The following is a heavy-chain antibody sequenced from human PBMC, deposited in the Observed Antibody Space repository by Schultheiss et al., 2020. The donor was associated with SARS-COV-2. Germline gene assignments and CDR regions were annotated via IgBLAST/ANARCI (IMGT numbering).Heavy chain of an antibody. CDR3: VKDPSSSPYNWFDS. Sequence: GESLKISCSASGFTFSSYVMHWVRQAPGKGLEYVSAISDNGVSTYYTDSVKGRFTISRDNSKNTLYLQMSSLRGEDTAVYYCVKDPSSSPYNWFDSWGQGTLVTVSS. V-gene: IGHV3-64D*06. D-gene: IGHD6-13*01. J-gene: IGHJ5*01. CDR1: GFTFSSYV. CDR2: ISDNGVST.